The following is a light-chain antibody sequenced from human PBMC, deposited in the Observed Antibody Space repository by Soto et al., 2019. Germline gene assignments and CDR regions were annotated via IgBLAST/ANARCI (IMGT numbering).Light chain of an antibody. CDR2: DAS. J-gene: IGKJ1*01. V-gene: IGKV1-5*01. CDR3: QGYRT. CDR1: QNIRNW. Sequence: DIQMTQSPSTLSASVGDSVTITCRASQNIRNWLAWYQQKPGKAPNPLIYDASSLKSGVPARFSGSGSGTEFTLTISGLQPDDFATYYCQGYRTFGQGTKVDIK.